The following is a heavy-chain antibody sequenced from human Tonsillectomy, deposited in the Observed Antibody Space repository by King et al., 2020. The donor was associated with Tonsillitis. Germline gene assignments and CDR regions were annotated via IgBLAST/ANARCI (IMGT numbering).Heavy chain of an antibody. CDR3: VRRSSGWYYAFDI. CDR2: MGTAGDT. Sequence: VQLVESGGGLVQPGGSLRLSCAASGFTFSSYYMHGVRQATGKGLEWVSAMGTAGDTYYPGAVKVRFTISRENAKNSLYLQMNSLRAGDTAVYYCVRRSSGWYYAFDIWGQGTMVTVSS. J-gene: IGHJ3*02. D-gene: IGHD6-19*01. V-gene: IGHV3-13*04. CDR1: GFTFSSYY.